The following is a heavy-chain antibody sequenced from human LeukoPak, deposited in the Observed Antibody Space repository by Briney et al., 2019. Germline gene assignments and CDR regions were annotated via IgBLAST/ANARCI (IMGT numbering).Heavy chain of an antibody. CDR1: GGSISSYY. V-gene: IGHV4-59*01. D-gene: IGHD3-22*01. J-gene: IGHJ3*02. Sequence: SETLSLTCTVSGGSISSYYWSWIRQPPGKGLEWIGYIYYSGSTSYNPSLKSRVTISVDTSKNQFSLKLSSVTAADTAVYYCARDYYDSSGYYEQYAFDIWGQGTMVTVSS. CDR3: ARDYYDSSGYYEQYAFDI. CDR2: IYYSGST.